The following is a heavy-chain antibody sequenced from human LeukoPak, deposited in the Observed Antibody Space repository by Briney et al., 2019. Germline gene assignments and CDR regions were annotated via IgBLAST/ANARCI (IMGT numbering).Heavy chain of an antibody. CDR3: ARREGILGDYDYVWGSYPNWFDP. J-gene: IGHJ5*02. CDR1: GYSFTSYW. D-gene: IGHD3-16*01. V-gene: IGHV5-51*01. CDR2: IYPGDSDT. Sequence: GESLKISCKGSGYSFTSYWIGWVRQMPGKGLEWMGIIYPGDSDTRYSPSFQGQVTISADKSISTAYLQWSSLKASDTAMYYCARREGILGDYDYVWGSYPNWFDPWGQGTLVTVSS.